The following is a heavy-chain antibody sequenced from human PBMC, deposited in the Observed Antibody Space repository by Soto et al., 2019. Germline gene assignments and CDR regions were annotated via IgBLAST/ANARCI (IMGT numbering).Heavy chain of an antibody. CDR1: GGSISTSNW. J-gene: IGHJ5*02. V-gene: IGHV4-4*02. CDR3: ARAPSTNTWFDP. Sequence: QVQLQESGPGLVKPSGTLSLTCVVSGGSISTSNWWSWVRQPPGKGLEYIGEIYHTGSTNYNPSLKRRVTMSVDNSKNQFSLRLTSVTAADTALYYCARAPSTNTWFDPWGQGTLVTVSS. CDR2: IYHTGST.